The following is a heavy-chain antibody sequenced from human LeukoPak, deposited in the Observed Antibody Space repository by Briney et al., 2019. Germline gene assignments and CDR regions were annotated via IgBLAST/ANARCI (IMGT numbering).Heavy chain of an antibody. D-gene: IGHD5-24*01. V-gene: IGHV3-23*01. CDR1: GLTFINHA. J-gene: IGHJ4*02. CDR2: ISGSGVNT. CDR3: AREMATMSYLLPIYFDY. Sequence: GGSLRLSCAASGLTFINHAMTWVRQAPGKGLEWVSTISGSGVNTYYADSVKGRFTISRDNSKNTLYLQMNSLRAEDTAVYYCAREMATMSYLLPIYFDYWGQGTLVTVSS.